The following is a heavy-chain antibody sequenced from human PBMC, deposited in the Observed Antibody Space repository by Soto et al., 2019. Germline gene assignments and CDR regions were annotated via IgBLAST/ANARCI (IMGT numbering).Heavy chain of an antibody. CDR1: GFTFSSYA. V-gene: IGHV3-23*01. Sequence: RLSCAASGFTFSSYAMSWVRQAPGKGLEWGSAISGSGGSTYYADSVKGRFTISRDNSKNTLYRQMNSLRAEDTAVYYCARDTTYYDFWSGYPLYYYYGMDVWGQGTTVTVSS. D-gene: IGHD3-3*01. CDR2: ISGSGGST. J-gene: IGHJ6*02. CDR3: ARDTTYYDFWSGYPLYYYYGMDV.